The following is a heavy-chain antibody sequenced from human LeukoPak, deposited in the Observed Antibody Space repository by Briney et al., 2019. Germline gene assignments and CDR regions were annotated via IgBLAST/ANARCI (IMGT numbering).Heavy chain of an antibody. V-gene: IGHV3-48*03. Sequence: GGSLRLSCAASGFTFSDYEINWVRQAPGRRLEWVSYISHSGTLIYYADSVRGRFTVSRDNARNSLSLQLNSLRDDDTAVYYCAREAASCGGDCLDYWGQGTLVTVSS. J-gene: IGHJ4*02. CDR3: AREAASCGGDCLDY. D-gene: IGHD2-21*01. CDR2: ISHSGTLI. CDR1: GFTFSDYE.